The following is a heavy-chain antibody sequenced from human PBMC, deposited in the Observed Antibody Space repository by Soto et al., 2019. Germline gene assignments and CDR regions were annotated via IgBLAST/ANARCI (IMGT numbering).Heavy chain of an antibody. D-gene: IGHD5-12*01. CDR2: IIPIFGTA. J-gene: IGHJ6*04. CDR3: ARELSEGYSGYDYYYGMDV. V-gene: IGHV1-69*01. CDR1: GGTFSSYA. Sequence: QVQLVQSGAEVKKPGSSVNVSCKASGGTFSSYAISWVRQAPGQGLEWMGGIIPIFGTANYAQKFQGRVRITADETTSTAYMELSSLRSEVTAVDYCARELSEGYSGYDYYYGMDVWGKGTTVTVSS.